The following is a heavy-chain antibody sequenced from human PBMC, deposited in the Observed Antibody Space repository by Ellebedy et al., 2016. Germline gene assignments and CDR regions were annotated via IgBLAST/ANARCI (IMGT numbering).Heavy chain of an antibody. CDR2: ISAYNGNT. CDR1: GYTFTSYG. J-gene: IGHJ4*02. D-gene: IGHD2-15*01. V-gene: IGHV1-18*04. CDR3: ARDRARYCSGGSCYLFDY. Sequence: ASVTVSCXASGYTFTSYGISWVRQAPGQGLEWMGWISAYNGNTNYAQKLQGRVTMTTDTSTSTAYMEPRSLRSDDTAVYYCARDRARYCSGGSCYLFDYWGQGTLVTVSS.